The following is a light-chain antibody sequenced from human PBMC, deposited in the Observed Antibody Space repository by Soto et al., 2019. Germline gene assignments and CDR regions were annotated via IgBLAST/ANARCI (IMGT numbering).Light chain of an antibody. CDR1: QSISSG. Sequence: DIQMTQSPSTLSASVGDRVTITCRASQSISSGLAWYEQKPGKAPRFLIYDASRLESGVPSRFSGSGSGTEVTLTISRLQREAVAAYYYQQYNTCFPMFGQGTKVEIK. CDR2: DAS. V-gene: IGKV1-5*01. J-gene: IGKJ1*01. CDR3: QQYNTCFPM.